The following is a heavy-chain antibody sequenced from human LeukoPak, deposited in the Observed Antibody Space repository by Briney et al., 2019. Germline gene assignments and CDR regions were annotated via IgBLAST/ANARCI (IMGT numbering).Heavy chain of an antibody. Sequence: EASVKVSCKASGGTFSSYAISWVRQAPGQGLEWMGGIIPIFGTANYAQKFQGRVTITADESTSTAYMELSSLRSEDTAVYYCARDLVGYDFWSGYLDYWGLGTLVTVSS. J-gene: IGHJ4*02. D-gene: IGHD3-3*01. CDR3: ARDLVGYDFWSGYLDY. V-gene: IGHV1-69*01. CDR1: GGTFSSYA. CDR2: IIPIFGTA.